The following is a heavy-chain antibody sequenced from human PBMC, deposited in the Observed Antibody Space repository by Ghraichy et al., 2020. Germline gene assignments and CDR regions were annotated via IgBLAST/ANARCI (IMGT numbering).Heavy chain of an antibody. CDR1: GGSISGYY. Sequence: SETLSLTCTVSGGSISGYYWSWIRQPPGKGLEWIGYIYYSGSTNYNPSLKSRVIISVDTSKNQFSLKLSSVTAADKAVYYCARAAYMRNAYCYGIGVWGQGTMVTVSS. CDR3: ARAAYMRNAYCYGIGV. J-gene: IGHJ6*02. V-gene: IGHV4-59*01. D-gene: IGHD2-8*01. CDR2: IYYSGST.